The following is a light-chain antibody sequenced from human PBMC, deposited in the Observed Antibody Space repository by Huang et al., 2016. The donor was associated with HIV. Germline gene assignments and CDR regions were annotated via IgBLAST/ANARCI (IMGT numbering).Light chain of an antibody. CDR2: WAC. CDR3: QQYYSPPYT. V-gene: IGKV4-1*01. Sequence: DIEMTQSPDSLTVSLGARAIINCKSSQAVLKNSNKKNYLAWYQQRPGQPPKVLIYWACARESGVPERFSGSGSGTDFNLTISSLQPEDLAVYYCQQYYSPPYTFGQGTRLEI. CDR1: QAVLKNSNKKNY. J-gene: IGKJ2*01.